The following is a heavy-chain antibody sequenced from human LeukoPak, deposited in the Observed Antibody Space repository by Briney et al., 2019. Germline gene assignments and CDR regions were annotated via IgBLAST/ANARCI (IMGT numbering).Heavy chain of an antibody. J-gene: IGHJ4*02. CDR2: TRKKVNSYTT. CDR1: GFTFTNAW. D-gene: IGHD1-26*01. V-gene: IGHV3-72*01. CDR3: VRVVGEAFFDY. Sequence: GGSLRLSCAASGFTFTNAWMNWVRQAPGKGLEWVGRTRKKVNSYTTEYAASVKGRFTISRDDSKNSLYLQLNSLKTEDTAVYYCVRVVGEAFFDYWGQGTLVTVSS.